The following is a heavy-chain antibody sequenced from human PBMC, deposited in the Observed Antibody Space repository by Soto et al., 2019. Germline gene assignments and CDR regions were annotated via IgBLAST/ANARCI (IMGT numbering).Heavy chain of an antibody. Sequence: GGSLRLSCAASGFTFSSYAMHWVRQAPGKGLEWVAVISYDGSNKYYADSVKGRFTISRDNSKNTLYLQMNSLRAEDTAVYYCARDSRSWMVGGRLPVEDYGMDVWGQGTTVTVSS. J-gene: IGHJ6*02. CDR2: ISYDGSNK. D-gene: IGHD3-10*01. CDR1: GFTFSSYA. V-gene: IGHV3-30-3*01. CDR3: ARDSRSWMVGGRLPVEDYGMDV.